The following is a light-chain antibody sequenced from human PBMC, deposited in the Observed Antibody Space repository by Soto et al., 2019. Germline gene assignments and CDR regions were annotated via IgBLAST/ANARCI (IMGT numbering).Light chain of an antibody. CDR1: QTILYSSNNKTY. CDR2: WAS. J-gene: IGKJ1*01. Sequence: DIVMTQSPNSLAVSLGERATINCRSSQTILYSSNNKTYLAWYQLKAGQPPKLLLSWASTRESGVPDRFSGSGSGTDFTLTISSLQAEDVAVYCCQQYYTTPWTFGQGTKVEIK. CDR3: QQYYTTPWT. V-gene: IGKV4-1*01.